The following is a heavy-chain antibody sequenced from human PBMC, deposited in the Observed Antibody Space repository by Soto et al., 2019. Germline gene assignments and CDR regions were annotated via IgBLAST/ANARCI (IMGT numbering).Heavy chain of an antibody. CDR3: AKDLTRQLAYWLDP. D-gene: IGHD6-6*01. V-gene: IGHV1-2*02. CDR1: GFSFTGYY. CDR2: INAHSGGT. J-gene: IGHJ5*02. Sequence: VASVKVSCKASGFSFTGYYIHWLRQAPGQGLEWMGWINAHSGGTEYAQKFQGRVTLTRDTSIATAYLTLTSLTSDDTALYYCAKDLTRQLAYWLDPWGRGTQVTVSS.